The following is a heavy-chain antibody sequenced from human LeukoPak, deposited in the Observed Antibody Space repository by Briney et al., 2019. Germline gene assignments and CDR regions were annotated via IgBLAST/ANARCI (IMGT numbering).Heavy chain of an antibody. Sequence: SETLSLTCAAYGGSFSGYYWSWIRQPPGKGLEWIGEINHSGSTNYNPSLKSRVTISVDTSKNQFSLKLSSVTAADTAVYYCARLGTYYDILTGYYGHLSSGWGQGTLVTVSS. CDR1: GGSFSGYY. CDR2: INHSGST. CDR3: ARLGTYYDILTGYYGHLSSG. D-gene: IGHD3-9*01. V-gene: IGHV4-34*01. J-gene: IGHJ4*02.